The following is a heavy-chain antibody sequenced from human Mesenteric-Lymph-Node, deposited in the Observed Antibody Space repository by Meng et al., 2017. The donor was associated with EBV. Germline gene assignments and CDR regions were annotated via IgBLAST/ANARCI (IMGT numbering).Heavy chain of an antibody. V-gene: IGHV3-33*01. D-gene: IGHD5-24*01. CDR2: IWYDGSDK. Sequence: QVTLVGSGGGVVPPGRSMRCSCEGSGFSFSCYGMNWVRQAPEKGLEWVAFIWYDGSDKYYADSVKGRFTISSDNYENTVYLQMNTLRVEDTAVYFCARAGDDYNLDYWGQGTLVTVSS. CDR3: ARAGDDYNLDY. J-gene: IGHJ4*02. CDR1: GFSFSCYG.